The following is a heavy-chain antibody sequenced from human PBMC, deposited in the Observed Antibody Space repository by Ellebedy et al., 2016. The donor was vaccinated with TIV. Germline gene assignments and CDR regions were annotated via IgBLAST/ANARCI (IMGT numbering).Heavy chain of an antibody. CDR3: ARVVRVQTFYFDF. Sequence: SETLSLTXAVSGGSVNIYDYFWSWIRQSPGKGLEWLGYIYLNGDTNYNPSLGSRVTISIDTSNNLFSLRLSSVTATDTALYYCARVVRVQTFYFDFWGRGTMVTVSS. CDR1: GGSVNIYDYF. V-gene: IGHV4-61*03. J-gene: IGHJ4*02. CDR2: IYLNGDT. D-gene: IGHD3-10*01.